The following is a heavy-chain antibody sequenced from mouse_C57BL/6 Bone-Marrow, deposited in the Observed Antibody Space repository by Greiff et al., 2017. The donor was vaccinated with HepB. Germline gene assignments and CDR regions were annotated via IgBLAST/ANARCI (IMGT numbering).Heavy chain of an antibody. V-gene: IGHV1-82*01. CDR2: IYPGDGDT. D-gene: IGHD1-1*01. J-gene: IGHJ2*01. CDR1: GYAFSSSW. Sequence: VHLVESGPELVKPGASVKISCKASGYAFSSSWMNWVKQRPGKGLEWIGRIYPGDGDTNYNGKFKGKATLTADKSSSTAYMQLSSLTSEDSAVYFCARLLLRSYYFDYWGQGTTLTVSS. CDR3: ARLLLRSYYFDY.